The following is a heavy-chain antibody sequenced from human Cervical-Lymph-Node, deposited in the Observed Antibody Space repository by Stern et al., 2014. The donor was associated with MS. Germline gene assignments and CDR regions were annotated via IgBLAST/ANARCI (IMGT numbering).Heavy chain of an antibody. Sequence: VQLVESGAEVKKPGSSVKVSCTASGDTFINFCISWVRQAPGQGLEWMGGSIPMFGPTEYAHKVQRRVSISADESATTVYMEVSSLRSEDTAVYYCARDNDDNGMDVWGQGTTVTVSS. CDR1: GDTFINFC. D-gene: IGHD1-1*01. V-gene: IGHV1-69*01. CDR2: SIPMFGPT. CDR3: ARDNDDNGMDV. J-gene: IGHJ6*02.